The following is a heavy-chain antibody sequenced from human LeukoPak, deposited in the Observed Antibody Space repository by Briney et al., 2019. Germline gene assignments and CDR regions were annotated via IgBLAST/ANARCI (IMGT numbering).Heavy chain of an antibody. V-gene: IGHV1-2*06. J-gene: IGHJ4*02. CDR1: GYTFTGYY. D-gene: IGHD3-22*01. CDR3: ARVSLPYYYDSSGYSHFDY. Sequence: ASVKVSCKASGYTFTGYYMHWVRQAPGQGLEWMGRINPNSGGTNYAQKFQGRVTMTRDTSISTAYMELSRLRSDDTAVCYCARVSLPYYYDSSGYSHFDYWGQGTLVTVSS. CDR2: INPNSGGT.